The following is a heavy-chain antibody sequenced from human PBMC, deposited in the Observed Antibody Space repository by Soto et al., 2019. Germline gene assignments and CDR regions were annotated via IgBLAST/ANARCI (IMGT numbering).Heavy chain of an antibody. CDR2: ISYDGSEK. Sequence: GGSLRLSCAASGLTFSSYSMHWVRQAPGKGLEWVAAVISYDGSEKYYSDSVKGRFTISTDNSKNTVYLQMNSLRAEDTAVYYCAGDPGVGDNLYFDYWGQGTLVTVSS. CDR3: AGDPGVGDNLYFDY. CDR1: GLTFSSYS. V-gene: IGHV3-30*01. D-gene: IGHD2-21*02. J-gene: IGHJ4*02.